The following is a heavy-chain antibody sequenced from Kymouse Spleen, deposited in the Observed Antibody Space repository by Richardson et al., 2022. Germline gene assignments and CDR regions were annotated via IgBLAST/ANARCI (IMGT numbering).Heavy chain of an antibody. D-gene: IGHD1-26*01. CDR2: IYYSGST. J-gene: IGHJ6*02. CDR3: ARDGDSGSYYYYYGMDV. V-gene: IGHV4-39*01. Sequence: QLQLQESGPGLVKPSETLSLTCTVSGGSISSSSYYWGWIRQPPGKGLEWIGSIYYSGSTYYNPSLKSRVTISVDTSKNQFSLKLSSVTAADTAVYYCARDGDSGSYYYYYGMDVWGQGTTVTVSS. CDR1: GGSISSSSYY.